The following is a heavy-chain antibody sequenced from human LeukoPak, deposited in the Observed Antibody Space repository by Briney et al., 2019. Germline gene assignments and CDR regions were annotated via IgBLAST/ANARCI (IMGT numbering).Heavy chain of an antibody. D-gene: IGHD3-22*01. CDR2: ISGSGGST. CDR1: GFTLSSYA. CDR3: AKAPQDCYDREDY. J-gene: IGHJ4*02. Sequence: PGGSLRLSRAASGFTLSSYAMSGVRQAPRKGREWVSAISGSGGSTYYADSVKGRFTISRDNSKNTLYLQMNSLRAEDTAVYYCAKAPQDCYDREDYWGQGTLVTVSS. V-gene: IGHV3-23*01.